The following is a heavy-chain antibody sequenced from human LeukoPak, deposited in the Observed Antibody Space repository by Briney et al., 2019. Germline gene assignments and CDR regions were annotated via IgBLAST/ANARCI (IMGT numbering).Heavy chain of an antibody. CDR3: ARGGDYWVDYFDY. Sequence: PSETLSLTCAVYGGSFSGYYWSWIRQPPGKGLEWIGEINHSGSTNYNPSLKSRVTISVDTSKNQFSLKLSSVTAADTAVYYCARGGDYWVDYFDYWGQGTLVTVSS. D-gene: IGHD4-17*01. CDR2: INHSGST. CDR1: GGSFSGYY. V-gene: IGHV4-34*01. J-gene: IGHJ4*02.